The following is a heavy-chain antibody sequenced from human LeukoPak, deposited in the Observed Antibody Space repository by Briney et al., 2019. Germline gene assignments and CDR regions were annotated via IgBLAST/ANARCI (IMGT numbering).Heavy chain of an antibody. Sequence: SETLSLTCAVSGSSISSSNWWGWIRQPPGKGLEWIGCIYYSGYTNYNPSLKSRIIMSVDTSQNQFSLKLGSVTAVDTAVYFCARLVAAGSGGCFDYWGQGTLVTVSS. J-gene: IGHJ4*02. V-gene: IGHV4-28*01. D-gene: IGHD6-13*01. CDR3: ARLVAAGSGGCFDY. CDR2: IYYSGYT. CDR1: GSSISSSNW.